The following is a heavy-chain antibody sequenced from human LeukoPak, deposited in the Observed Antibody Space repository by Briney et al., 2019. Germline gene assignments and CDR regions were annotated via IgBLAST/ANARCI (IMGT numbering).Heavy chain of an antibody. CDR1: GVSISSGNW. D-gene: IGHD3-22*01. CDR3: ARENDSGYSLNY. CDR2: IYHSGST. V-gene: IGHV4-4*02. J-gene: IGHJ4*02. Sequence: PSETLSLTWEVSGVSISSGNWWSWVRQPPGKGLEWIGQIYHSGSTNYNPPLKSRVTISVDKSKNHFSLRLSSVTAADTAVYYCARENDSGYSLNYWGQGTLVTVSS.